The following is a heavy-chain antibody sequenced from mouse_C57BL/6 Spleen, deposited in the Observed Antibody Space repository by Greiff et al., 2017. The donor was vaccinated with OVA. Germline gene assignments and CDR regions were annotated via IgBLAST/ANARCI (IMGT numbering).Heavy chain of an antibody. Sequence: QVHVKQSGAELARPGASVKLSCKASGYTFTSYGISWVKQRTGQGLEWIGEIYPRSGNTYYNEKFKGKATLTADKSSSTAYMELRSLTSEDSAVYFCARNPDSNSYFDYWGQGTTLTVSS. CDR2: IYPRSGNT. V-gene: IGHV1-81*01. CDR3: ARNPDSNSYFDY. CDR1: GYTFTSYG. D-gene: IGHD2-5*01. J-gene: IGHJ2*01.